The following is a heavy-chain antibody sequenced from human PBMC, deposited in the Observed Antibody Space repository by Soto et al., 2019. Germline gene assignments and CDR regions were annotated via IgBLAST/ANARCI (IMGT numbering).Heavy chain of an antibody. D-gene: IGHD4-17*01. CDR2: IIPIFGTA. V-gene: IGHV1-69*01. CDR1: GGTCSSYA. Sequence: QVQLVQSGAEVKKPGSSVKVSCKASGGTCSSYASSWVRQAPGQGLEWMGGIIPIFGTATYAQKIEGRIMITANESTSTANIELSSLRSVDTAVYSCARLREGFWYVDLWVRGSLVT. CDR3: ARLREGFWYVDL. J-gene: IGHJ2*01.